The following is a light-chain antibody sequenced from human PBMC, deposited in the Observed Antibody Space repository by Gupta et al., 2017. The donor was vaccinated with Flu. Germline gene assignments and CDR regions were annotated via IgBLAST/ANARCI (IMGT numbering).Light chain of an antibody. Sequence: DIQMTQCPSSLSASVGDRVTITCQASQDISNYLNWYQQKPGKAPKLLIYDASNLETGVPSRFSGSGSGTDFTFTISSLQPEDIATYYCQQYDNLFSLTFGGGTKVEIK. J-gene: IGKJ4*01. CDR2: DAS. V-gene: IGKV1-33*01. CDR3: QQYDNLFSLT. CDR1: QDISNY.